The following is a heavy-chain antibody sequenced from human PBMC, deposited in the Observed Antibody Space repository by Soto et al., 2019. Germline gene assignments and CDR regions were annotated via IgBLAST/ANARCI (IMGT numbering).Heavy chain of an antibody. CDR1: GFTFSSYS. J-gene: IGHJ5*02. D-gene: IGHD6-13*01. CDR2: ISSSSSTI. CDR3: ARHPERIAQIGWFDP. Sequence: GGSLRLSCAASGFTFSSYSMNWVRQAPGKGLEWVSYISSSSSTIYYADSVKGRFTISRDNAKNSLYLQMNSLRAEDAAVYYCARHPERIAQIGWFDPWGQGTLVTVSS. V-gene: IGHV3-48*01.